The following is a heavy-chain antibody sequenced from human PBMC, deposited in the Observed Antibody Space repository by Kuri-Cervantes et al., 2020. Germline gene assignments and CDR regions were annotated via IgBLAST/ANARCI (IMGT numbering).Heavy chain of an antibody. Sequence: GESLKISCAASGFTFSSYSMNWVRQAPGKGLEWVSYISSSSSTIYYADSVKGRFTISRDNAKNSLYLQMNSLRAEDTAVYYCARDVADRSWYLGYYYYGMDVWGQGTTVTVSS. CDR3: ARDVADRSWYLGYYYYGMDV. V-gene: IGHV3-48*01. J-gene: IGHJ6*02. D-gene: IGHD6-13*01. CDR1: GFTFSSYS. CDR2: ISSSSSTI.